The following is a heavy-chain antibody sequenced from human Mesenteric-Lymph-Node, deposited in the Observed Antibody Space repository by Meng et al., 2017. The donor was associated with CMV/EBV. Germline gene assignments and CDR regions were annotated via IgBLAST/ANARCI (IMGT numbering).Heavy chain of an antibody. J-gene: IGHJ6*02. Sequence: GGSLRLSCAASGFTFDDYAMHWVRQAPGKGLEWVSGISWNSGSIGYADSVKGRFTISRDNAKNSLVLQMNSLRDDDTAVYYCARVDYSGMDVWGQGTTVTVSS. CDR1: GFTFDDYA. CDR2: ISWNSGSI. CDR3: ARVDYSGMDV. V-gene: IGHV3-9*01.